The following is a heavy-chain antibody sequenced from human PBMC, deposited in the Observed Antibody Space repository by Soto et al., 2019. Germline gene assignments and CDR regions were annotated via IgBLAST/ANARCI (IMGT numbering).Heavy chain of an antibody. Sequence: XESLNISCKVSGYSFTRYWIGWVRQMPGKGLEWMGIIYPSDSDTRYSPSFQGQVTISADKSISTAYLQWSSLKASDTAMYYCARRGILTGYYLFDSWGQGTLATVSS. CDR1: GYSFTRYW. V-gene: IGHV5-51*01. J-gene: IGHJ4*02. CDR3: ARRGILTGYYLFDS. CDR2: IYPSDSDT. D-gene: IGHD3-9*01.